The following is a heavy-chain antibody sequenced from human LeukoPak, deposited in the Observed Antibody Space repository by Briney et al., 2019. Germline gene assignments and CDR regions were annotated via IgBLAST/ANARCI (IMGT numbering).Heavy chain of an antibody. Sequence: GGSLRLSCAASGFTFSNYAMHWVRQAPGEGLEWVAVISRDGTDKYYADSVKGRLTISRDNSQSTLYLHMNSLSTEDTALYYCARAIRAPGTPENAFDIWGQGTMVTVSS. CDR3: ARAIRAPGTPENAFDI. CDR1: GFTFSNYA. J-gene: IGHJ3*02. D-gene: IGHD6-13*01. CDR2: ISRDGTDK. V-gene: IGHV3-30*04.